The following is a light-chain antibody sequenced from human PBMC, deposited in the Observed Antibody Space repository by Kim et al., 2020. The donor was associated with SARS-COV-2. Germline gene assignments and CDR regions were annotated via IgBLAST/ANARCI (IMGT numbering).Light chain of an antibody. CDR2: ITD. J-gene: IGLJ2*01. CDR1: SSNVGENS. CDR3: ASWDDSLNGLVV. V-gene: IGLV1-44*01. Sequence: IACSGTSSNVGENSVSCYKQLPCQSPQLLIHITDQPPSGVPDRFSASKSVTSASLAISGLQSEDAADYYCASWDDSLNGLVVFGGGTKVTVL.